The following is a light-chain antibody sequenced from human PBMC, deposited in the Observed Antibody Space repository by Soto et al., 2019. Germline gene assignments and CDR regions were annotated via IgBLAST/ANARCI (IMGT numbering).Light chain of an antibody. V-gene: IGLV2-8*01. CDR3: SSYTGNRDFYV. CDR2: EVT. J-gene: IGLJ1*01. Sequence: QSVRTQPPSASGSPGQSVTISCTGTSSDVGRFNFVSWYQQHPGKAPRLLIYEVTKRPSGVPDRFSGSKSGNAASLTVSGLQAEDEADYFCSSYTGNRDFYVFGTGTKVTVL. CDR1: SSDVGRFNF.